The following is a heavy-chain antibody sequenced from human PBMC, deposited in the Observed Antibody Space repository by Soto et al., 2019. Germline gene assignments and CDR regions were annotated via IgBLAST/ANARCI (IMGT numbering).Heavy chain of an antibody. D-gene: IGHD3-9*01. J-gene: IGHJ4*02. Sequence: EVQLVESGGGLVTPGGSLTLSCAASGFTFSSFSMNWVRQAPGKGLEWVASISRDSVYIFHADSVKGRFTIYRDNAKNSLYLQMDSLRAEDTAVYYCANYDILTGYFIWGQGTLVTVSS. V-gene: IGHV3-21*01. CDR3: ANYDILTGYFI. CDR1: GFTFSSFS. CDR2: ISRDSVYI.